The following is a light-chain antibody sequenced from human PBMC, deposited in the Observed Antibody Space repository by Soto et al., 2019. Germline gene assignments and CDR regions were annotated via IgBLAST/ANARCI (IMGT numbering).Light chain of an antibody. CDR2: EVT. CDR3: SSFAGNNNLV. V-gene: IGLV2-8*01. CDR1: SSDVGGHNY. J-gene: IGLJ1*01. Sequence: QSVLTQPPSASVSPGQSLTSSCTGTSSDVGGHNYVSWYQRHPGKAPKLIIFEVTKRPSGVPDRFSGSKSGNTATLTVSGLQAEDEAEYHCSSFAGNNNLVFGTGTKVTVL.